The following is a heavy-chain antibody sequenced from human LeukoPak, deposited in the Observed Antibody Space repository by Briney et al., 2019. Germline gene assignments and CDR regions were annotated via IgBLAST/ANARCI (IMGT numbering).Heavy chain of an antibody. D-gene: IGHD5-18*01. V-gene: IGHV4-31*03. CDR1: GGSISSGGYY. CDR2: IYYSGST. CDR3: ARDWTDTAIVY. J-gene: IGHJ4*02. Sequence: PSETLSLTCTVSGGSISSGGYYWSWIRQHPGKGLEWIGYIYYSGSTYYNPSLKSRVTISVDTSKNQFSLKLSSVTAADTAAYYCARDWTDTAIVYWGQGTLVTVSS.